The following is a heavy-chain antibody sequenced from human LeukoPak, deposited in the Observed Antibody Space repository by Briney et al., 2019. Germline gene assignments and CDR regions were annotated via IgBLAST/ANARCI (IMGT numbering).Heavy chain of an antibody. V-gene: IGHV4-59*01. Sequence: SETLSLTCTVSGGSIISYYWSWIRQPPGKGLEWIGYIYYSGSTNYNPSLKSRVTISVVTSKNPFSLKLSSVTAADTAVYYCARDSSSWYNFDIWGQGTMVTVSS. CDR1: GGSIISYY. D-gene: IGHD6-13*01. CDR3: ARDSSSWYNFDI. J-gene: IGHJ3*02. CDR2: IYYSGST.